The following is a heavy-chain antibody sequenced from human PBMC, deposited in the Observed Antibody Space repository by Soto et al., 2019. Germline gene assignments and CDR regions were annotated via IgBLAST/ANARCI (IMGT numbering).Heavy chain of an antibody. V-gene: IGHV3-30*18. CDR1: GFTFSDYG. J-gene: IGHJ4*02. Sequence: GGSLRLSWAVSGFTFSDYGMHWVRQAPGKGLEWVAVMSYAGSYKYYADSVKGRFTISRDLSGNTLFLQMNSLRLEDTAVYFCAKEMYPRTVLDSSSPWGDYWGQGTLVTVSS. CDR2: MSYAGSYK. D-gene: IGHD6-6*01. CDR3: AKEMYPRTVLDSSSPWGDY.